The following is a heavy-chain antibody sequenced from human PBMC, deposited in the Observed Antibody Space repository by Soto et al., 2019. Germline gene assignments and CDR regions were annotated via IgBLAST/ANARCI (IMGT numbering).Heavy chain of an antibody. CDR3: ARRGVGDTPNWSDV. CDR1: GGTFSSYG. J-gene: IGHJ5*02. D-gene: IGHD3-10*01. V-gene: IGHV1-69*01. CDR2: IVPFFGTA. Sequence: QVQLVQSGAEVKKPGSSVKVSCKASGGTFSSYGISWVRQAPGEGLEWMGGIVPFFGTAKYAQKFQGRVTISAVESTSSAYMELSSLTSDDTAVYYCARRGVGDTPNWSDVWGQGTLVTVSS.